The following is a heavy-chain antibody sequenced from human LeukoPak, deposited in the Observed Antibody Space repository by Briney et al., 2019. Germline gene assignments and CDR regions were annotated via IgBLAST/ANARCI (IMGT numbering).Heavy chain of an antibody. J-gene: IGHJ4*02. Sequence: SETLSLTCAVYGGSFSGYYWSWSRQPPGKGLEWIGEINHSGSTNYNPSLKSRVTISVDTSKNQFSLKLSSVTAADTAVYYCARGLLAGYYHLYYFDYWGQGTLVTVSS. CDR2: INHSGST. V-gene: IGHV4-34*01. D-gene: IGHD1-26*01. CDR3: ARGLLAGYYHLYYFDY. CDR1: GGSFSGYY.